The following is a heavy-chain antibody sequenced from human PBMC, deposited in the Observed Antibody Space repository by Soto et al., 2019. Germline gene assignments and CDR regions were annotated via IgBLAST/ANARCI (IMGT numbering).Heavy chain of an antibody. CDR1: GFTFSSYA. CDR3: AKADLGYCSGGSCYLFGAYDY. V-gene: IGHV3-23*01. Sequence: GGSLRLSCAASGFTFSSYAMSWVRQAPGKGLEWVSAISGSGGSTYYADSVKGWFTISRDNSKNTLYLQMNSLRAEDTAVYYCAKADLGYCSGGSCYLFGAYDYWGQGTLVTVSS. D-gene: IGHD2-15*01. J-gene: IGHJ4*02. CDR2: ISGSGGST.